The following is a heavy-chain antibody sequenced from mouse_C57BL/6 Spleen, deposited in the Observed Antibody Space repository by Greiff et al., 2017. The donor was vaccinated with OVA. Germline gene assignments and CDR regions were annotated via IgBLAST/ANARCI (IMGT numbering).Heavy chain of an antibody. CDR1: GFTFSSYA. Sequence: EVQLVESGGGLVKPGGSLKLSCAASGFTFSSYAMSWVRQTPEKRLEWVATISDGGSYTYYPDNVKGRFTISRDNAKNNLYLQMSHLKSEDTAMYYCARGDSAFAYWGQGTLVTVSA. V-gene: IGHV5-4*01. CDR3: ARGDSAFAY. CDR2: ISDGGSYT. J-gene: IGHJ3*01.